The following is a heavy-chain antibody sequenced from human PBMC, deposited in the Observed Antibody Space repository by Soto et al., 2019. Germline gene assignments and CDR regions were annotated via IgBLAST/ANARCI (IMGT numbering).Heavy chain of an antibody. CDR2: INPSGGST. D-gene: IGHD3-22*01. Sequence: QVQVAQSGAEVKRPGASVKVSCWASGYPFTNFYIHWVRQAPGQGLEWMGIINPSGGSTAYAQKFLGRVTMTRNTPTSTVYMEVSSLTSEDPAVHYCARADYYGSSGYHLEYWGQGTLVTVSS. J-gene: IGHJ4*02. CDR3: ARADYYGSSGYHLEY. CDR1: GYPFTNFY. V-gene: IGHV1-46*01.